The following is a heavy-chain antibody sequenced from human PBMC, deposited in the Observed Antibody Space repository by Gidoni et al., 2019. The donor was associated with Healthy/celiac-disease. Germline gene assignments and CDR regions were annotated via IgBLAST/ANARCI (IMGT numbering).Heavy chain of an antibody. Sequence: EVQLVESGGGLVQPGGSLRLSCAASGFTFSSYWMSWVRQAPGKGLEWVANIKQDGSEKYYVDSVKGRFTISRDNAKNSPYLQMNSLRAEDTAVYYCARASHVDTAMVWGTFDYWGQGTLVTVSS. V-gene: IGHV3-7*03. CDR2: IKQDGSEK. CDR3: ARASHVDTAMVWGTFDY. J-gene: IGHJ4*02. CDR1: GFTFSSYW. D-gene: IGHD5-18*01.